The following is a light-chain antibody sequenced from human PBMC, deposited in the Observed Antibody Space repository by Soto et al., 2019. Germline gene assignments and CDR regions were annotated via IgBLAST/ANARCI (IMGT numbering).Light chain of an antibody. CDR1: QNINNY. CDR2: DAS. Sequence: EIVLTQSPATPSLSPGDTATLSCRASQNINNYLAWYQQKSGQAPRLLIFDASNRATGIPPRFSGRGSGTDFTLTISSLEPEDFAVYYCQQRTDWPPLTFGGGTKVEVK. CDR3: QQRTDWPPLT. V-gene: IGKV3-11*01. J-gene: IGKJ4*01.